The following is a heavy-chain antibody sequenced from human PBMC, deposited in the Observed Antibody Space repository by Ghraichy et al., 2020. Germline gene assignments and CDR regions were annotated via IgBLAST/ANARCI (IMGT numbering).Heavy chain of an antibody. CDR3: ASWSSSWGYYYMDV. V-gene: IGHV1-2*06. J-gene: IGHJ6*03. CDR2: INPNSGGT. D-gene: IGHD6-13*01. CDR1: GYTVSTYD. Sequence: ASVKVSCKACGYTVSTYDMYWVRQCRVQRVEWMGRINPNSGGTNYAQKFQGRVTMTRDTSISTAYMELSRLRSDDTAVYYCASWSSSWGYYYMDVWGKGTTVSVSS.